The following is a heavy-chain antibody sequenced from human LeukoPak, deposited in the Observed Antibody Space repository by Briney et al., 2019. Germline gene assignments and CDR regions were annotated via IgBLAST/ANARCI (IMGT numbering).Heavy chain of an antibody. V-gene: IGHV3-23*01. CDR3: AKVALAAAEDYYYGMDV. J-gene: IGHJ6*02. CDR1: GFTFSSYA. Sequence: GASLRLSCAASGFTFSSYAMSWVRQAPGKGLEWVSAISGSGGSTYYADSVKGRLTISGDNSKNTLYLQMNSLRAEDTAVYYCAKVALAAAEDYYYGMDVWGQGTTVTVSS. CDR2: ISGSGGST. D-gene: IGHD6-13*01.